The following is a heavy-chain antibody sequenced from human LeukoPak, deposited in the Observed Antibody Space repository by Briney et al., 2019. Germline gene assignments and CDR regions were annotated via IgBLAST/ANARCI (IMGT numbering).Heavy chain of an antibody. D-gene: IGHD3-10*01. CDR2: IDWDDDK. Sequence: SRPTLVNPTQTLTLSCTFSRLSLSTSGLCVSWIRQPPVKALELLALIDWDDDKYYRTSQKTRLTMSKDTSKNQVVLTMTNMDPVDTVTYYCARSGSGSYYTPDFWGQGTLVTVSS. CDR3: ARSGSGSYYTPDF. V-gene: IGHV2-70*01. J-gene: IGHJ4*02. CDR1: RLSLSTSGLC.